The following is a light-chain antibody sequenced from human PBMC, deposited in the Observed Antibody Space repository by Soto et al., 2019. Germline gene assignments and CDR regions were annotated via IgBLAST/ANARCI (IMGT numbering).Light chain of an antibody. V-gene: IGLV2-23*02. CDR2: EVS. CDR1: SSDVGSDNL. Sequence: QSALTQPASVSGSPGQSITISCTGTSSDVGSDNLVSWYQQHPGKAPKLMIYEVSKRPSGVSNRFSGSKSGNTASLTISGLQAEDEADYYCCSYAGSSTGVVFGGVTKLTVL. J-gene: IGLJ2*01. CDR3: CSYAGSSTGVV.